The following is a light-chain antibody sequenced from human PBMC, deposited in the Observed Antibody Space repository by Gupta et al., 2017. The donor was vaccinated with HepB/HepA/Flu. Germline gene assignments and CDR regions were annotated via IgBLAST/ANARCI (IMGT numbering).Light chain of an antibody. Sequence: QSVLTQPPSVSGAPGQRVTISCTGTSSNIGANYDVHWYQIIPGTAPKLLISINNNRPSGVPDRFSGSHSGTSASLAIAGLQAEEEADYYCQSYDTSMGGVVFGGGTKVTVL. CDR3: QSYDTSMGGVV. CDR1: SSNIGANYD. J-gene: IGLJ3*02. CDR2: INN. V-gene: IGLV1-40*01.